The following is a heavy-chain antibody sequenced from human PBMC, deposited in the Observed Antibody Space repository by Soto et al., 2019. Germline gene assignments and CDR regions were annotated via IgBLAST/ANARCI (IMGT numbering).Heavy chain of an antibody. D-gene: IGHD2-2*01. Sequence: QVQLVESGGGVVQPGRSLRLSCAASEFTFSSYGMHWVRQAPGKGLEWVAVIWYDGSNKYYADSVKGRFTISRDNSKNTLYLQMNSLRAEDTAVYYCARVLNRYCSSTSCYGGSLDYWGQGTLVTVSS. CDR3: ARVLNRYCSSTSCYGGSLDY. V-gene: IGHV3-33*01. J-gene: IGHJ4*02. CDR1: EFTFSSYG. CDR2: IWYDGSNK.